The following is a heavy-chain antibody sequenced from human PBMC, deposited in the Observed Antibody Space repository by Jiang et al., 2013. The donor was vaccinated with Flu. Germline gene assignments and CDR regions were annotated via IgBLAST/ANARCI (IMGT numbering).Heavy chain of an antibody. CDR3: AKDSSIATRSPFDY. Sequence: SGGGLVQPGRSLRLSCAASGFTFDDYAMHWVRQAPGKGLEWVSGISWNSGSIGYADSVKGRFTISRDNAKNSLYLQMNSLRAEDTALYYCAKDSSIATRSPFDYWGQGTLVTVSS. J-gene: IGHJ4*02. V-gene: IGHV3-9*01. CDR1: GFTFDDYA. CDR2: ISWNSGSI. D-gene: IGHD6-6*01.